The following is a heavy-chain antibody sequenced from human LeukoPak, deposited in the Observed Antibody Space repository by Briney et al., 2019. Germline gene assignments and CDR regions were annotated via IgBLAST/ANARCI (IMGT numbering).Heavy chain of an antibody. Sequence: GGSLRLSSAASGFTFSSHDMSWVRQAPGKGLEWVSGISDSGASTYYADSVKGRFAISRDNSKNTLYLQMNSLRAEDTAVYYCAKAKGRGSPGRDYFDYWGQGTLVTVSS. D-gene: IGHD3-10*01. CDR3: AKAKGRGSPGRDYFDY. J-gene: IGHJ4*02. CDR1: GFTFSSHD. CDR2: ISDSGAST. V-gene: IGHV3-23*01.